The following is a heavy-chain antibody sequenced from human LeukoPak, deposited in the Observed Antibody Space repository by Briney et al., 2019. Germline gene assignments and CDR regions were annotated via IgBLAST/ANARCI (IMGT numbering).Heavy chain of an antibody. CDR1: GFTFSSYA. Sequence: PGGSLRLSCAAFGFTFSSYAMSWVRQAPGKGLEWVSTLSAGGGNTYYADSVKGRFTISRDNSENTLYLQMNSLRAEDTAVYYCATHSSGYYSIDYWGQGTLVTVSS. D-gene: IGHD3-22*01. CDR3: ATHSSGYYSIDY. CDR2: LSAGGGNT. J-gene: IGHJ4*02. V-gene: IGHV3-23*01.